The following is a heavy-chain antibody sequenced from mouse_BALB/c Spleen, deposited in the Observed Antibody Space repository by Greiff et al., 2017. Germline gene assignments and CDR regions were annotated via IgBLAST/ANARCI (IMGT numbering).Heavy chain of an antibody. V-gene: IGHV3-2*02. CDR1: GYSITSDYA. J-gene: IGHJ1*01. D-gene: IGHD2-4*01. CDR3: ATSGGSAMITTWYFDV. Sequence: EVKLEESGPGLVKPSQSLSLTCTVTGYSITSDYAWNWIRQFPGNKLEWMGYISYSGSTSYNPSLKSRISITRDTSKNQFFLQLNSVTTEDTATYYCATSGGSAMITTWYFDVWGAGTTVTVSS. CDR2: ISYSGST.